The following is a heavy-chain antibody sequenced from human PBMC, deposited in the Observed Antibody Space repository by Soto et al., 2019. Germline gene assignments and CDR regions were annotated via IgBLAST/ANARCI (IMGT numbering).Heavy chain of an antibody. CDR1: GGSISSYY. Sequence: SETLSLTCTVSGGSISSYYWSWIRQPPGKGLEWIGYIYYSGSTNYNPSLKSRVTISVDTSKNQFSLKLSSVTAEDTAVYYCARGIAAAGTVTEFDPWGQGTLVTVSS. CDR2: IYYSGST. D-gene: IGHD6-13*01. J-gene: IGHJ5*02. CDR3: ARGIAAAGTVTEFDP. V-gene: IGHV4-59*01.